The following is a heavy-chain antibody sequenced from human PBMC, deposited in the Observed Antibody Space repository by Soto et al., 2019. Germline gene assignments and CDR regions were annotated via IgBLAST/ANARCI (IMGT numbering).Heavy chain of an antibody. CDR1: GFTFSSCA. J-gene: IGHJ6*02. Sequence: GGSLRLSCAASGFTFSSCAMGWVRQAPGKGLEWVSDIIDSGASTYYADSVKGRFTISRDNSKSTLYLQINSLRAEDTAFYYCAKGRSYYYYYGVDVWGQGTTVTVSS. CDR3: AKGRSYYYYYGVDV. CDR2: IIDSGAST. V-gene: IGHV3-23*01.